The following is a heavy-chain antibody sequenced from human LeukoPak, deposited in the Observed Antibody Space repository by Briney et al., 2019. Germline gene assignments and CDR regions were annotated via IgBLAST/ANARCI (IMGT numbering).Heavy chain of an antibody. CDR3: ARDGRGGLFYYFDS. Sequence: SETLSLTCTVSGDPMTPYYWSWIRQPPGKGLEWIGYMSYSGDTRCNPSLKSRVTISVDASNNQFSLRLTSMTAADTATYYCARDGRGGLFYYFDSWGPGTLVTVSS. CDR2: MSYSGDT. V-gene: IGHV4-59*01. CDR1: GDPMTPYY. J-gene: IGHJ4*02. D-gene: IGHD3-16*01.